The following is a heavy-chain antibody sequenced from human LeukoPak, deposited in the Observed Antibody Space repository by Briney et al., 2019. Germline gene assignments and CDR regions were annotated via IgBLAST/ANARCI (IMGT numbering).Heavy chain of an antibody. V-gene: IGHV1-18*01. CDR2: ISAYNGNT. J-gene: IGHJ4*02. CDR1: GYTFTSYG. Sequence: VPSVKVSCKASGYTFTSYGISWVRQAPGQGLEWMGWISAYNGNTDYAQKLQGRVTMTTDTTTSTAYMELRSLRSDDTAVYYCARYCSSASCYHPKVDYWGQGTLVTVSS. CDR3: ARYCSSASCYHPKVDY. D-gene: IGHD2-2*01.